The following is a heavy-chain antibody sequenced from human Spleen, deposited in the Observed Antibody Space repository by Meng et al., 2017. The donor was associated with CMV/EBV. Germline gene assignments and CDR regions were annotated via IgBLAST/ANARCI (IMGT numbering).Heavy chain of an antibody. CDR2: IRGSGGST. Sequence: SGFTFSSYAMSWVRQAPGKGLEWVSAIRGSGGSTYYADSVKGRFTISRDNPKNTLYLQMNSLRAEDTAVYYCAKLAQPRSGIAVAADYWGQGTLVTVSS. J-gene: IGHJ4*02. D-gene: IGHD6-19*01. CDR3: AKLAQPRSGIAVAADY. V-gene: IGHV3-23*01. CDR1: GFTFSSYA.